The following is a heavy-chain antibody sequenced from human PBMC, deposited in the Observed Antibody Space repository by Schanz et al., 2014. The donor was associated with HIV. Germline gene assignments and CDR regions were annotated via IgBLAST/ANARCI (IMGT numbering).Heavy chain of an antibody. D-gene: IGHD2-15*01. V-gene: IGHV1-18*01. CDR1: GYTFTNYG. CDR3: ARGYCGGGTCYSGDY. CDR2: ISGYIGNT. J-gene: IGHJ4*02. Sequence: QVQLVQSGAEVKKPGASVTVSCKASGYTFTNYGINWVRQAPGQGLEWMGWISGYIGNTNYAQNLQGRVTMTTDTLTSTVYMELRSLRSDDTAVYYCARGYCGGGTCYSGDYWGQGTLVIVSS.